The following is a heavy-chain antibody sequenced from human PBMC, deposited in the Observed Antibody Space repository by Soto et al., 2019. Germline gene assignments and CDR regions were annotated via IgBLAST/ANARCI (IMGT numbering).Heavy chain of an antibody. CDR3: ATVGHLHHLLSGLDN. J-gene: IGHJ4*02. Sequence: QVQLVESGGGVVQPGWSLRLSCVTSGFTFSDYAMHWVRQAPGKGLEWVAVTRPDGSNSYYADSVKGRFPICRDISKNTLYLQMSSLRAVDPGVYFCATVGHLHHLLSGLDNWGQGTLVTVSS. CDR2: TRPDGSNS. CDR1: GFTFSDYA. V-gene: IGHV3-33*01. D-gene: IGHD3-16*01.